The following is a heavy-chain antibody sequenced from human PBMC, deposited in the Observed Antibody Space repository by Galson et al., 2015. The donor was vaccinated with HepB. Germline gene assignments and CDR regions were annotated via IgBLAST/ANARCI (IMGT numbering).Heavy chain of an antibody. J-gene: IGHJ4*02. CDR1: GFTFSSYW. Sequence: SLRLSCAASGFTFSSYWMSWVRQAPGKGLEWVANIKQDGSEKYYVDSVKGRFTISRDNAKNSLYLQMNSLRAEDTAVYYCARVGVATIRAFDYWGQGTLVTVSS. CDR3: ARVGVATIRAFDY. V-gene: IGHV3-7*03. D-gene: IGHD5-12*01. CDR2: IKQDGSEK.